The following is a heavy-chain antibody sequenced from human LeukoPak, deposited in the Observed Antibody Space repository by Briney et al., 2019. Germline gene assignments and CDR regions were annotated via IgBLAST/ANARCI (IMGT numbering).Heavy chain of an antibody. Sequence: SVKVSCKASGGTFSSYAISWVRQAPGQGLEWMGGIIPIFGTANYAQKFQGRVTITADESTSTAYMELSSLRSEDTAVYYCARANYDILTGYFSGQGTRCYFDYWGQGTLVTVSS. CDR3: ARANYDILTGYFSGQGTRCYFDY. V-gene: IGHV1-69*01. CDR2: IIPIFGTA. CDR1: GGTFSSYA. D-gene: IGHD3-9*01. J-gene: IGHJ4*02.